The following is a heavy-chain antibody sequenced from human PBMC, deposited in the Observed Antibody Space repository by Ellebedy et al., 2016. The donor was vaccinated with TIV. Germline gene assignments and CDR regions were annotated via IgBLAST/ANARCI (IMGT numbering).Heavy chain of an antibody. CDR3: ANNRYFNY. D-gene: IGHD1-14*01. Sequence: MPGGSLRLSCTVSGGSISSSSYYWGWIRQPPGKGLEWIGSNYYSGSTYYNPSLKSRVTISVDTSKNQFSLKLSSVTAADTAVYYCANNRYFNYWGQGTLVTVSS. CDR1: GGSISSSSYY. J-gene: IGHJ4*02. V-gene: IGHV4-39*01. CDR2: NYYSGST.